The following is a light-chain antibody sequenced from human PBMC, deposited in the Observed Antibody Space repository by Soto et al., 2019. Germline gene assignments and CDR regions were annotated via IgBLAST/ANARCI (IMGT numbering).Light chain of an antibody. CDR3: QQFSGYPLS. J-gene: IGKJ4*01. CDR1: QTVRNNY. Sequence: EFVLTQSPGTLSLSPGERATLSCRASQTVRNNYLAWYQQKPGQAPSLLIYDASSRATGIPDRFSGGGSGTDFTLTISRLEPEDFAVYYCQQFSGYPLSFGGGTKVDIK. CDR2: DAS. V-gene: IGKV3-20*01.